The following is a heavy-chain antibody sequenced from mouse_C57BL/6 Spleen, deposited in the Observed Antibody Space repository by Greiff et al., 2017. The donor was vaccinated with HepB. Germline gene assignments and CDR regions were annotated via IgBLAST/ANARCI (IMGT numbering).Heavy chain of an antibody. CDR1: GYTFTSYW. V-gene: IGHV1-72*01. Sequence: QVQLQQPGAELVKPGASVKLSCKASGYTFTSYWMHWVKQRPGRGLEWIGRIDPNSGGTKYNEKFKSKATLTVDKPSSTAYMQLSSLTSEDSAVYYCARRTFITTVVPLYVDYWGQGTTLTGSS. J-gene: IGHJ2*01. CDR2: IDPNSGGT. D-gene: IGHD1-1*01. CDR3: ARRTFITTVVPLYVDY.